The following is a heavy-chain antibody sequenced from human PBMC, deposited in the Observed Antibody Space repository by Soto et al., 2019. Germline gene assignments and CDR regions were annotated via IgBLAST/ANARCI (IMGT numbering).Heavy chain of an antibody. CDR1: GGSISSGGYY. Sequence: QVQLQESGPGLVKPSQTLSLTCTVSGGSISSGGYYWSWIRQHPGKGLEWIGYIYYSGSTYYNPSLKSRVTISVDTSKNQFSLKLSSVTAADTAVYYCAREVGYYDSSGYYRPSYYFDYWGQATLVTVSS. CDR3: AREVGYYDSSGYYRPSYYFDY. CDR2: IYYSGST. V-gene: IGHV4-31*03. J-gene: IGHJ4*02. D-gene: IGHD3-22*01.